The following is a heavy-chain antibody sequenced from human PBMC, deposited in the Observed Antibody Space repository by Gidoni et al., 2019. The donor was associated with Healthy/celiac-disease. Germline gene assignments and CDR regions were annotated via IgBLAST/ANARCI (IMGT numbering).Heavy chain of an antibody. Sequence: QVQLQESGPGLVKPSETLSLTCAVSGYSISSGYYWGWIRQPPGKGLEWIGRTYHSGSTYYNPSLKSRVTISVDTSKTQFSLKLSSVTAADPAVYYCARDGKGAAAANFDYWGQGTLVTVSS. CDR3: ARDGKGAAAANFDY. CDR2: TYHSGST. CDR1: GYSISSGYY. V-gene: IGHV4-38-2*02. D-gene: IGHD6-13*01. J-gene: IGHJ4*02.